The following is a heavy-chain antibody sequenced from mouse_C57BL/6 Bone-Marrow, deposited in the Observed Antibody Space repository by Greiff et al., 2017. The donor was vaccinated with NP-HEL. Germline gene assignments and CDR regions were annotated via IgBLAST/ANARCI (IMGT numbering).Heavy chain of an antibody. CDR3: ARLSLLLRLDY. CDR1: GFTFSSYT. D-gene: IGHD1-1*01. CDR2: ISGGGGNT. V-gene: IGHV5-9*01. Sequence: EVHLVESGGGLVKPGGSLKLSCAASGFTFSSYTMSWVRQTPEKRLEWVATISGGGGNTYYPDSVKGRFTISRDNAKNTLYLQMSSLRSEDTALYYCARLSLLLRLDYWGQGTTLTVSS. J-gene: IGHJ2*01.